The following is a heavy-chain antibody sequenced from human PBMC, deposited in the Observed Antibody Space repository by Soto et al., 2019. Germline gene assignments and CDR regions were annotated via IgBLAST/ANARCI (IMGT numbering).Heavy chain of an antibody. V-gene: IGHV1-46*01. CDR1: GYTFTGYY. J-gene: IGHJ4*02. Sequence: ASVKVSCKASGYTFTGYYMHWVRQAPGQGLEWMGIINPSGGSTSYAQKFQGRVTMTRDTSTSTVYMELSSLRSEDTAVYYCARDDAAAAATDYWGQGTLVNVSS. CDR2: INPSGGST. CDR3: ARDDAAAAATDY. D-gene: IGHD6-13*01.